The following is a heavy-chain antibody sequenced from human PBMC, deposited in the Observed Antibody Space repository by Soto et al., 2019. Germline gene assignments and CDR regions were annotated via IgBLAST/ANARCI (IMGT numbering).Heavy chain of an antibody. CDR2: ISYDGSNK. CDR3: ARDRTYTAMALQVFDY. CDR1: GFTFSSYA. D-gene: IGHD5-18*01. Sequence: PGGSLRLSCAASGFTFSSYAMHWFGQAPGKGLEWVAVISYDGSNKYYADSVKGRFTIPRDNSKNTLYLQMNSLRAEDTAVYYCARDRTYTAMALQVFDYWGQGTLVTVSS. J-gene: IGHJ4*02. V-gene: IGHV3-30-3*01.